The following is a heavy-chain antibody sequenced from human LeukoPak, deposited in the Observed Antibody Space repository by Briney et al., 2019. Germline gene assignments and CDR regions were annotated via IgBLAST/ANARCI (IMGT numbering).Heavy chain of an antibody. CDR2: ISGSGGST. V-gene: IGHV3-23*01. CDR3: AKVSPSSGWLGDY. J-gene: IGHJ4*02. Sequence: GGSLRLSCAASGFTFSSYAMSWVRQAPGKGLEWVSGISGSGGSTYYADSVKGRSTISRDNSKNTVYLQMNSLRAEDTAVYYCAKVSPSSGWLGDYWGQGTLVTVSS. CDR1: GFTFSSYA. D-gene: IGHD6-19*01.